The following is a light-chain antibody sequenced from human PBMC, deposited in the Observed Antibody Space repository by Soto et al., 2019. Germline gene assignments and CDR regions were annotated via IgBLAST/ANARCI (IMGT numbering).Light chain of an antibody. CDR2: GAS. V-gene: IGKV3-15*01. CDR3: QQYDKWPRT. Sequence: IGMTHSPSTLSVTPVERARLSFMASQGIKDYLAWFQQKPGQAPRLLIYGASTRATAIPARFSGSGSGTEFTLTISNLQSEDFAVYHCQQYDKWPRTFGQGTKVDIK. J-gene: IGKJ1*01. CDR1: QGIKDY.